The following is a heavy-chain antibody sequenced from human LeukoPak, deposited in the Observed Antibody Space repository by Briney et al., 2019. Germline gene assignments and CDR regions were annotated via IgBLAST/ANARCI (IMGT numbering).Heavy chain of an antibody. CDR3: ATTAFVSVAVAAGRNYYFDY. D-gene: IGHD6-19*01. CDR2: FDPEDGET. Sequence: ASVKVSCKVSGYTLTELSMHWVRQAPGKGLEWMGGFDPEDGETIYAQKFQGRVTMTEDTSTDTAYMELSSLRSEDTAVYYCATTAFVSVAVAAGRNYYFDYWGQGTLVTVSS. J-gene: IGHJ4*02. CDR1: GYTLTELS. V-gene: IGHV1-24*01.